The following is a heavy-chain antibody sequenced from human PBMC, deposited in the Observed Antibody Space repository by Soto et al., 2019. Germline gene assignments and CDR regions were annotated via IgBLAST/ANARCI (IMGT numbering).Heavy chain of an antibody. D-gene: IGHD3-10*01. V-gene: IGHV3-48*02. CDR3: ARDPPQGSGSYYYYYYGMDV. J-gene: IGHJ6*02. CDR2: ISSSSSTI. CDR1: GFTFSSYS. Sequence: EVQLVESGGGLVQPGGSLRLSCAASGFTFSSYSMNWVRQAPGKGLEWVSYISSSSSTIYYADSVKGRFTISRDNAKNSLYLQMNSLRDEDTAVYYCARDPPQGSGSYYYYYYGMDVWGQGTTVTVSS.